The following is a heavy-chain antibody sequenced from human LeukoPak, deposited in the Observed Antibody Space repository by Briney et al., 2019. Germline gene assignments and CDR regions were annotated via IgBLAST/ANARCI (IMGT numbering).Heavy chain of an antibody. CDR3: AREPIVVVPAAIPRDGMDV. D-gene: IGHD2-2*02. Sequence: ASVKVSCKASGYTFTSYAMHWVRQAPGQRLEWMGWINAGNGNTKYPQKFQGRVTITRDTSASTAYMELSSLRSEDTAVYYCAREPIVVVPAAIPRDGMDVWGQGTTVTVSS. CDR1: GYTFTSYA. V-gene: IGHV1-3*01. J-gene: IGHJ6*02. CDR2: INAGNGNT.